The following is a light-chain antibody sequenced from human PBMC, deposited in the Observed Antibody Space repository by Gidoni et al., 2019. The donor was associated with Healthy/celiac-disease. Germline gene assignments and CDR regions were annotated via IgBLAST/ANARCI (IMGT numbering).Light chain of an antibody. Sequence: DIQMTQSPSSVSASVGDRVTITCRASQDISSWLAWYLQKPGKAPNLLIYVASSLQSGVPSRFSGSGSGTDFTLTISSLQAEDFATYYCQQTNSFPRTFGQGTKLEIK. V-gene: IGKV1-12*01. CDR1: QDISSW. J-gene: IGKJ2*01. CDR2: VAS. CDR3: QQTNSFPRT.